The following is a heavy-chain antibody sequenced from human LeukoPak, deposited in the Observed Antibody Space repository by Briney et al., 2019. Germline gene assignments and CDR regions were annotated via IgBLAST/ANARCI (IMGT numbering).Heavy chain of an antibody. CDR2: IYYSGST. J-gene: IGHJ5*02. CDR1: GGSISSGDYY. Sequence: SETLSLTCTVSGGSISSGDYYWSWIRQPPGKGLEWIGYIYYSGSTYYNPSLKSRVTISVDTSKNQFSLKLSSVTAADTAVYYCARVTGGVFQFDPWGQGTLVTVSS. D-gene: IGHD2-21*01. V-gene: IGHV4-30-4*01. CDR3: ARVTGGVFQFDP.